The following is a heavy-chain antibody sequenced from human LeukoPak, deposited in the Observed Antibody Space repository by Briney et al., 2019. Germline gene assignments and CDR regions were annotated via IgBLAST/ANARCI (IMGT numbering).Heavy chain of an antibody. V-gene: IGHV3-7*05. CDR2: IKQDGSEK. CDR1: GFTFTGYW. D-gene: IGHD6-13*01. Sequence: GGSLRLSCAASGFTFTGYWMSWVRQAPGKGLEWVANIKQDGSEKYYVDSVKGRFTISRDNVKNSLYLQMNSLGDEDTAVYYCARRGTSSSWAHFDYWGQGTLVTVSS. CDR3: ARRGTSSSWAHFDY. J-gene: IGHJ4*02.